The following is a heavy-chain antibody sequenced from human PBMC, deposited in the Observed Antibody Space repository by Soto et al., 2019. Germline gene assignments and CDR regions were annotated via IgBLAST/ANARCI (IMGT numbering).Heavy chain of an antibody. Sequence: QLQLQESGPGLVKPSETLSLTCTVSGGSISSSSYYWGWIRQPPGKGLEWIGSIYYSGSTYYNPSLKSRVTISVDTSKNQFPLKLSFVTAADTAVYYCARQTREDIVVVPAAIWVDWFAPWGKGTLVPVSS. J-gene: IGHJ5*02. CDR2: IYYSGST. CDR3: ARQTREDIVVVPAAIWVDWFAP. CDR1: GGSISSSSYY. V-gene: IGHV4-39*01. D-gene: IGHD2-2*01.